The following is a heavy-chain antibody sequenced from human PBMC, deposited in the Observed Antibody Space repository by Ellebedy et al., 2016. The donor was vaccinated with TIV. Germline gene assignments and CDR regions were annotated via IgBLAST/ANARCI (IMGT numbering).Heavy chain of an antibody. CDR3: ARRGSYGDYAVQVNSWFDT. D-gene: IGHD4-17*01. V-gene: IGHV3-7*01. CDR1: GFSFRSYW. CDR2: IYQDGSDQ. J-gene: IGHJ5*02. Sequence: GESLKISCAASGFSFRSYWMSWVRQAPGKGLEWVANIYQDGSDQYYVDSVKGQFTISRDNANKSLFLQMNSLRVEDTAVYYCARRGSYGDYAVQVNSWFDTWGQGTLVTVSS.